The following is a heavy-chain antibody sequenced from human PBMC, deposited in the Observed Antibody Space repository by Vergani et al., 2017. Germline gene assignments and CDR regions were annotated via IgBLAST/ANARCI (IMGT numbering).Heavy chain of an antibody. CDR2: INAGNGNT. J-gene: IGHJ6*02. D-gene: IGHD3-3*01. CDR3: ARRLRSAPMDV. Sequence: QVQLVQSGAEVKKPGASVKVSCKASGYTFTSYAMHWVRQAPGQRLEWMGWINAGNGNTKYSQKFQGRVTITRDTSTSTAYMELRSLRSDDTAVYYCARRLRSAPMDVWGQGTTVTVSS. CDR1: GYTFTSYA. V-gene: IGHV1-3*01.